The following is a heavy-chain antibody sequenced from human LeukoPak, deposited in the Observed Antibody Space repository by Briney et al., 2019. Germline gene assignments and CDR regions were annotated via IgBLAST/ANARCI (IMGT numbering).Heavy chain of an antibody. D-gene: IGHD3-10*01. CDR3: TTGITMVRGVIHLIDY. J-gene: IGHJ4*02. CDR1: GFTFSSYA. CDR2: IKSKTDGGTT. V-gene: IGHV3-15*01. Sequence: GGSLRLSCAASGFTFSSYAMSWVRQALGKGLEWVGRIKSKTDGGTTDYAAPVKGRFTISRDDSKNTLYLQMNSLKTEDTAVYYCTTGITMVRGVIHLIDYWGQGTLVTVSS.